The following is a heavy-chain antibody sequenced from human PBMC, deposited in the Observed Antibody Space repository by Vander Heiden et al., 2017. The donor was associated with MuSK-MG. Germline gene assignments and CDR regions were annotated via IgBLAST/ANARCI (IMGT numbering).Heavy chain of an antibody. CDR1: GYTFTDYY. J-gene: IGHJ3*02. CDR2: INPNSGDT. Sequence: QVQLVQSGAEVKKPGASVKISCKASGYTFTDYYFHWLRQAPGQGLEWMGWINPNSGDTRYAQKFQGRVTMTRDTSISTTYMELSRLRSDDTALYYCARSNKDAFDIWGQGTMVTVSS. CDR3: ARSNKDAFDI. V-gene: IGHV1-2*02.